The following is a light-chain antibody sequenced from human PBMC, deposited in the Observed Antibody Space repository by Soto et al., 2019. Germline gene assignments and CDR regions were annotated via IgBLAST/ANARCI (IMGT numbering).Light chain of an antibody. CDR1: QSISSW. CDR3: QQYNSYSGT. V-gene: IGKV1-5*01. Sequence: IQMTQSPSTLSASVGDRVTITGRASQSISSWLAWYQQKPGKAPKVLIFNASSLESGAPSRFSGSGSGTEFTLTISSLQPDDFATYYCQQYNSYSGTFGQGTKVDI. CDR2: NAS. J-gene: IGKJ1*01.